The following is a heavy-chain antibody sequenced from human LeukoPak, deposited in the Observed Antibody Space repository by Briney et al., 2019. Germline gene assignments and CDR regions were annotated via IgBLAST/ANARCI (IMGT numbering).Heavy chain of an antibody. J-gene: IGHJ4*01. V-gene: IGHV3-66*02. CDR2: IYSGGST. CDR1: GFIVSSNY. D-gene: IGHD2-2*01. CDR3: ARDEGGGTSWSSLDY. Sequence: GSLSLSCAASGFIVSSNYMSWVRQAPGKGLEWVSVIYSGGSTYYADSVKGRFTISRDNSKNTLYLQMNSLRAEDTAVYYCARDEGGGTSWSSLDYWGQGTLVTVSS.